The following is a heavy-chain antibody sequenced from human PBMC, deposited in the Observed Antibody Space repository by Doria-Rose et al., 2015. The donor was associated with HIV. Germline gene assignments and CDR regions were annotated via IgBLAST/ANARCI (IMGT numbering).Heavy chain of an antibody. D-gene: IGHD6-13*01. CDR2: IFSDDER. V-gene: IGHV2-26*01. Sequence: QVTLKESDPVLVEPTETLTLTCTVSGVSLSSPGMGVSWIRQPPGKALEWLANIFSDDERSYKTSLKSRLTISRGTSKSQVVLTMTDMDPVDTATYYCARIKSSRWYHKYYFDFWGQGTLVIVSA. CDR3: ARIKSSRWYHKYYFDF. CDR1: GVSLSSPGMG. J-gene: IGHJ4*02.